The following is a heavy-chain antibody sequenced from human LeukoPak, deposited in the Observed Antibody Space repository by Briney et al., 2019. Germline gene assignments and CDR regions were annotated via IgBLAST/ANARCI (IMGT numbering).Heavy chain of an antibody. CDR3: ARSRTSSPYDKHLYF. CDR2: MCRCLNYI. V-gene: IGHV3-21*01. D-gene: IGHD3-3*02. J-gene: IGHJ4*02. Sequence: TGGSQSLLCAPSGFPFSSYTMRWVRGATGKGLEWVSYMCRCLNYIFHGDSVKGRFTISRDDAQNSVYLQMNSLKDEDTAVYYCARSRTSSPYDKHLYFWGQGTLVIVSS. CDR1: GFPFSSYT.